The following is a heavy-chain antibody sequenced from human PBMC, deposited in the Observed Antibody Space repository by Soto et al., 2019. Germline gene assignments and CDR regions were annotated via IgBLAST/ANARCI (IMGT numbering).Heavy chain of an antibody. Sequence: SSVKVSCKASGGTISSYTISWVRLATGQGLEWMGRIIPILGIANYAQKFQGRVTITADKSTSTAYMELSSLRSEDTAVYYCARLGSSDTVTPVDYWGQGTLVTVSS. V-gene: IGHV1-69*02. CDR2: IIPILGIA. J-gene: IGHJ4*02. D-gene: IGHD4-17*01. CDR3: ARLGSSDTVTPVDY. CDR1: GGTISSYT.